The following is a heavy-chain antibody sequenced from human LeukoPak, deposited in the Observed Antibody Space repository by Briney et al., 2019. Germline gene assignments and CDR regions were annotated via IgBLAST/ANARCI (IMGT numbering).Heavy chain of an antibody. J-gene: IGHJ4*02. Sequence: HTGGSLRLSCVVSGFTFSTYWMTWVRQAPGKGLEWVANIKQDGGEKYYVDSVKGRFTISRDNAKSSLYLQMNSLRADDTAVYYCARDRHDYTHYFDYWGQGTLVTVSS. CDR1: GFTFSTYW. CDR2: IKQDGGEK. D-gene: IGHD4-11*01. V-gene: IGHV3-7*01. CDR3: ARDRHDYTHYFDY.